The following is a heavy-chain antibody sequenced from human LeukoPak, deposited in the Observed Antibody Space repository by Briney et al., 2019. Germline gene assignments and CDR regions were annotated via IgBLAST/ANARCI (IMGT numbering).Heavy chain of an antibody. Sequence: GASVKVSCKASGGTFSSYAISWVRQAPGQGLEWMGRIIPILGIANYAQKFQGRVTITADKSTSTAYMELSSLRSEDTAVYYCARDPGGYCSSTSCSHLLYGMDVWGQGTTVTVSS. CDR1: GGTFSSYA. CDR3: ARDPGGYCSSTSCSHLLYGMDV. V-gene: IGHV1-69*04. CDR2: IIPILGIA. J-gene: IGHJ6*02. D-gene: IGHD2-2*01.